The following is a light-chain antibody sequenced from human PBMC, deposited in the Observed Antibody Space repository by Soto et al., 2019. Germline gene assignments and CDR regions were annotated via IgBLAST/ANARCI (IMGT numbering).Light chain of an antibody. J-gene: IGLJ1*01. V-gene: IGLV2-14*01. CDR3: SSYTSSSSYV. Sequence: QSALTQPAAVSGSPGQSIAISCTGTSSDVGTYNSVSWYQQYPGKAPKLMIHDVSNRPSGVSDRFSGFKSGNTASLTISGLQSEDEADYYCSSYTSSSSYVFGSGTKVTVL. CDR1: SSDVGTYNS. CDR2: DVS.